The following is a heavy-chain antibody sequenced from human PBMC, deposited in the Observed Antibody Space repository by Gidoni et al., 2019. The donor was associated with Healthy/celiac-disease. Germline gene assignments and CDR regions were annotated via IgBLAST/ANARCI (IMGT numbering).Heavy chain of an antibody. CDR1: GYSISSGYY. J-gene: IGHJ4*02. CDR3: ARDVRRGSSPRYFDY. CDR2: IYHSGST. D-gene: IGHD6-13*01. Sequence: QVQLQESGPGLVKPSETLSLTCAVSGYSISSGYYWGWIRQPPGKGLEWIGSIYHSGSTYYNPSLKSRVTISVDTSKNQFSLKLSSVTAADTAVYYCARDVRRGSSPRYFDYWGQGTLVTVSS. V-gene: IGHV4-38-2*02.